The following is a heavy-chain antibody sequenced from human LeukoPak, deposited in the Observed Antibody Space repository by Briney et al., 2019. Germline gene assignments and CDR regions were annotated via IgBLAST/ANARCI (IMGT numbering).Heavy chain of an antibody. CDR2: VYTSGST. J-gene: IGHJ6*03. CDR3: ARQYSGSYLPAYYYYYMDV. V-gene: IGHV4-4*09. Sequence: SETLSLTCTVSGGSISGYYWSWIREPPGKGLGLIGYVYTSGSTNYNPSLKSRVTISVDTSKNQFSLKLSSVTATDTSVYYCARQYSGSYLPAYYYYYMDVWGKGTAVTVSS. CDR1: GGSISGYY. D-gene: IGHD1-26*01.